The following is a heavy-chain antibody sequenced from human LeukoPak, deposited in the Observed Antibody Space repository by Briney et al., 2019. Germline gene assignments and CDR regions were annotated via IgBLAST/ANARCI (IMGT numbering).Heavy chain of an antibody. CDR1: GGSISSYY. CDR2: IYYSGSA. CDR3: ARHWELLWFGELSGGSDAFDI. J-gene: IGHJ3*02. Sequence: SETLSLTCTVSGGSISSYYWSWIRQPPGKGLEWIGYIYYSGSANYNPSLKSRVTISVDTSKNQFSLKLSSVTDEDTAVYYCARHWELLWFGELSGGSDAFDIWGQGTMVTVSS. V-gene: IGHV4-59*08. D-gene: IGHD3-10*01.